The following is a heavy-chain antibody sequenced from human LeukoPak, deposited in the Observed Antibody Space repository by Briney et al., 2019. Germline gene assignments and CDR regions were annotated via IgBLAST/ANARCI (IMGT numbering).Heavy chain of an antibody. CDR3: ARDLYDYVWGSYRYFDY. CDR1: GFTFSSYA. J-gene: IGHJ4*02. D-gene: IGHD3-16*02. CDR2: ISYDGSNK. Sequence: PGGSLRLSCAASGFTFSSYAMHWVRQAPGKGLEWVAVISYDGSNKYYADSVKGRFTISRDNSKNTLYLQMNSLRAEDTAVYYCARDLYDYVWGSYRYFDYWGQGTLVTVSS. V-gene: IGHV3-30*04.